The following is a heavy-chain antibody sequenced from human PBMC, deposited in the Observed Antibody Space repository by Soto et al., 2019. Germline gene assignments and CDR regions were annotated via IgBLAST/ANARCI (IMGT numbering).Heavy chain of an antibody. D-gene: IGHD3-3*01. CDR2: MKPNSGNT. J-gene: IGHJ5*02. CDR1: GYTFTSYD. Sequence: QVQLVQSGAEVKKPGASVKVSCKASGYTFTSYDINWVRQASGRGLEWMGWMKPNSGNTGYAQKFQGRVTMTRNTSISTAYMELSSLRSEDTAVYYCARGITIFGVAPPWGQGTLVTVSS. CDR3: ARGITIFGVAPP. V-gene: IGHV1-8*01.